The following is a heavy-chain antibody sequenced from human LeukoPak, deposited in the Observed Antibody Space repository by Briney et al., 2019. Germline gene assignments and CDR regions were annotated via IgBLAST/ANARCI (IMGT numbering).Heavy chain of an antibody. J-gene: IGHJ5*02. CDR3: ARLSYYYDNSGYYWFDP. D-gene: IGHD3-22*01. Sequence: ASVKVSCKASGYTFLRYGISWVRQAPGQGLGWMGWISADNGNTKYAQKFQGRVTMTRARSTSTVYMEMRSLRLDDTAVYYCARLSYYYDNSGYYWFDPWGQGTRVTVSS. CDR1: GYTFLRYG. V-gene: IGHV1-18*01. CDR2: ISADNGNT.